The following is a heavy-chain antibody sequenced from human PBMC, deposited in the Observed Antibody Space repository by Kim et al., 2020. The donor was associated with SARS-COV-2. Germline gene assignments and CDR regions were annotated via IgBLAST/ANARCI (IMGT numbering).Heavy chain of an antibody. Sequence: SETLSLTCTVSGGSISSYYWSWIRQPAGKGLEWIGRIYTSGSTNYNPSLKSRVTMSVDTSKNQFSLKLSSVTAADTAVYYCAREVHRRYYGSEHPDYYYGMDVWGQGTTVTVSS. CDR2: IYTSGST. CDR1: GGSISSYY. V-gene: IGHV4-4*07. J-gene: IGHJ6*02. D-gene: IGHD3-10*01. CDR3: AREVHRRYYGSEHPDYYYGMDV.